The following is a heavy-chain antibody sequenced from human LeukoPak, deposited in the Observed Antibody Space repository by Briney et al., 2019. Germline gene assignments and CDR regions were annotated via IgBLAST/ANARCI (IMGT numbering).Heavy chain of an antibody. CDR1: GLTFSDYY. CDR2: ISSSGSTI. J-gene: IGHJ4*02. V-gene: IGHV3-11*01. Sequence: GGSLRLSGSASGLTFSDYYTSSIRHAPGKGLEWVSYISSSGSTIYHADSVKGGFTISRDNAKNSLYLQMNSLRAEDTAVYYCARGGNPAHGSGTTDYWGQGTLVTVSS. D-gene: IGHD1-26*01. CDR3: ARGGNPAHGSGTTDY.